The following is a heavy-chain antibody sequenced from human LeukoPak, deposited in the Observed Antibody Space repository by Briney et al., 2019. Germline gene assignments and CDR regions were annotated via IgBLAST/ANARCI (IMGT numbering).Heavy chain of an antibody. CDR2: MSYDGNDK. D-gene: IGHD3-9*01. CDR3: AREGHYDILTGYSPVEYYYYYMDV. CDR1: GFTFSTYT. J-gene: IGHJ6*03. V-gene: IGHV3-30*04. Sequence: PGGSLRLPCAASGFTFSTYTIHWVRQAPGKGLEWVAVMSYDGNDKHYAASVKGRFTISRDNSKNTVYLQMNSLRAEDTAVYYCAREGHYDILTGYSPVEYYYYYMDVWGKGTTVTVSS.